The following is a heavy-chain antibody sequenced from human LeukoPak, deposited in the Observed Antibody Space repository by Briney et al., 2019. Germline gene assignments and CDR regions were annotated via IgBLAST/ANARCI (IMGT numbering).Heavy chain of an antibody. CDR1: GDSFTAYS. J-gene: IGHJ6*03. CDR2: ISHSGRT. CDR3: ARAGTEAMTTPAYPVFYYFYLDV. D-gene: IGHD4-11*01. V-gene: IGHV4-34*01. Sequence: SDTLSLTCAVNGDSFTAYSWNWIRQSPGKGLEWIGEISHSGRTHYNPSLASRVTFSLDTSKTQFSLELKSVTAADTAVYYCARAGTEAMTTPAYPVFYYFYLDVWGTGTTVTAS.